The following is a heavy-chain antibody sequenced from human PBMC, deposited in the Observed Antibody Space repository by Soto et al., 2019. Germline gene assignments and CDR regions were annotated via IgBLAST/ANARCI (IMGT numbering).Heavy chain of an antibody. D-gene: IGHD3-9*01. CDR3: AKDTYYDILTGYYGFDY. Sequence: EVQLVESGGGLVQPGRSLRLSCAASGFTFDDYAMHWVRQAPGKGLEWVSGISWNSGSIVYADSVKGRFTISRDNAKNSLYLQMNSLRAEDTALYYCAKDTYYDILTGYYGFDYWGQGTLVTVSS. CDR2: ISWNSGSI. V-gene: IGHV3-9*01. CDR1: GFTFDDYA. J-gene: IGHJ4*02.